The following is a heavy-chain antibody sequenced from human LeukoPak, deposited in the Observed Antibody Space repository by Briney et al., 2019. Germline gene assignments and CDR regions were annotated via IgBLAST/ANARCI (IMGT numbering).Heavy chain of an antibody. CDR2: FYYSGST. CDR3: VRQRWTYAYSSGWYWWFDT. Sequence: SETLSLTCTVSGDSFSSSSYYWGWIRQPPGKGLEWIGTFYYSGSTYYNPSLRSRVTISVDTSKNQFSLKLSSVTAADTAVYYCVRQRWTYAYSSGWYWWFDTWGQGTLVTVSS. CDR1: GDSFSSSSYY. J-gene: IGHJ5*02. V-gene: IGHV4-39*01. D-gene: IGHD6-19*01.